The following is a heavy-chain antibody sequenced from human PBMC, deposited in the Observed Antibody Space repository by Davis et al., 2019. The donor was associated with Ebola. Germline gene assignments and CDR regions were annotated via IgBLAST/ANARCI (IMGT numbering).Heavy chain of an antibody. Sequence: HSQTPSLTRAISGDSVPSGGWNWIRQSPSRGLEWLGRTYYSSKWYNDYAVSVKSRITINPDTSKNLFSLQLNSVTPADTALYYCARGWLRGGMDVLGEGTTVTVS. J-gene: IGHJ6*02. D-gene: IGHD5-18*01. V-gene: IGHV6-1*01. CDR2: TYYSSKWYN. CDR1: GDSVPSGG. CDR3: ARGWLRGGMDV.